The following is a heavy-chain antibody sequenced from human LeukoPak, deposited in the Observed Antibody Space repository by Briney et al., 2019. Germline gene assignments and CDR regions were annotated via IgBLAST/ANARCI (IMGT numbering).Heavy chain of an antibody. V-gene: IGHV3-23*01. CDR2: INYNGDNK. J-gene: IGHJ4*02. D-gene: IGHD6-19*01. CDR1: GFTCSIYT. CDR3: AKDGHCPGALCPTQIAVAGYNDN. Sequence: PGGSLRLSCAASGFTCSIYTMNWVRQAPGKGLEWVSIINYNGDNKYYADSVQGRFTISRDNSKNTVYLQMNSLRAEDTAIYYCAKDGHCPGALCPTQIAVAGYNDNWGQGTLVTVSS.